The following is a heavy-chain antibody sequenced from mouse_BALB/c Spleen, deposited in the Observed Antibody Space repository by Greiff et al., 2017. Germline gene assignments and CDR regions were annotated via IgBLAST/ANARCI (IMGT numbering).Heavy chain of an antibody. CDR2: ISSGGST. J-gene: IGHJ2*01. Sequence: EVKLVESGGGLVKPGGSLKLSCAASGFTFSSYAMSWVRQTPEKRLEWVASISSGGSTYYPDSVKGRFTIPRDNARNILYLQMSSLRSEDTAMYYCAIGSSPYYFDYWGQGTTLTVSS. CDR1: GFTFSSYA. CDR3: AIGSSPYYFDY. D-gene: IGHD1-1*01. V-gene: IGHV5-6-5*01.